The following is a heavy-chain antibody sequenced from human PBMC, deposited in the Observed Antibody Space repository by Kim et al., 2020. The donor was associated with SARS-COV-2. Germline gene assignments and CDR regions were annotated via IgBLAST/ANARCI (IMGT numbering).Heavy chain of an antibody. CDR1: GGSISSYY. D-gene: IGHD2-2*01. V-gene: IGHV4-59*08. CDR2: IYYSGST. J-gene: IGHJ6*03. Sequence: SETLSLTCTVSGGSISSYYWSWIRQPPGKGLEWIGYIYYSGSTNYNPSLKSRVTISVDTSKNQFSLKLSSVTAADTAVYYCASGQPGNYYYYMDVWGKGTTVTVSS. CDR3: ASGQPGNYYYYMDV.